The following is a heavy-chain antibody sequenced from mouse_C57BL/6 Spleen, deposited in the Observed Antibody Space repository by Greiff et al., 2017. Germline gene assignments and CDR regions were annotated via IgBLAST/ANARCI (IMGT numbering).Heavy chain of an antibody. CDR2: IYPGDGDT. D-gene: IGHD1-1*01. Sequence: QVQLQQSGPELVKPGASVKISCKASGYAFSSSWMNWVKQRPGKGLEWIGRIYPGDGDTNYNGKFKGKATLTADKSSSTAYMQLSSLTSEDSAVYFCARHLAVYYGSSVPYLDYWGQGTTLTVSS. CDR1: GYAFSSSW. CDR3: ARHLAVYYGSSVPYLDY. V-gene: IGHV1-82*01. J-gene: IGHJ2*01.